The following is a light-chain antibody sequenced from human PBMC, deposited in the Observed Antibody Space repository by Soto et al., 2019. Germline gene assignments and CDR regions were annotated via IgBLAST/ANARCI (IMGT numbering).Light chain of an antibody. V-gene: IGKV1-5*03. J-gene: IGKJ2*01. Sequence: DIQMTQSPSTLSASVGDRVTITCRASQSISSWLAWYQQIPGKAPKLLIYEVSTLVSGVPSRFSGSGSGTEFTLTITSLQPDDFATYHCQEYNSYSYTFGQGTKLEI. CDR1: QSISSW. CDR3: QEYNSYSYT. CDR2: EVS.